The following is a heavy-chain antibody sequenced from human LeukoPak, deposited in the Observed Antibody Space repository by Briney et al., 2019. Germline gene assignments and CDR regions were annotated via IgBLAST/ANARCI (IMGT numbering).Heavy chain of an antibody. CDR1: GGSISSGGYS. CDR2: IYHSGST. J-gene: IGHJ5*02. V-gene: IGHV4-30-2*01. D-gene: IGHD2-2*01. CDR3: ARVQICSSTSCQEFDP. Sequence: SETLSLTCAVSGGSISSGGYSWSWIRQPPGKGLEWIGYIYHSGSTYYNPSLKSRVTISVDRSKNQFSLKMGFVTAADTAMYYCARVQICSSTSCQEFDPWGQGTLVTVSS.